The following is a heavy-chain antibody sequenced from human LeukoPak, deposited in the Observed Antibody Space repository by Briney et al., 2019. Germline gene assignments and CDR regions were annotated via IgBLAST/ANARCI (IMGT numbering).Heavy chain of an antibody. CDR2: IIPIFGTA. CDR3: ARGRDGYNSFDY. J-gene: IGHJ4*02. V-gene: IGHV1-69*05. D-gene: IGHD5-24*01. CDR1: GYTFTSYG. Sequence: PRASVKVSCKASGYTFTSYGISWVRQAPGQELEWMGGIIPIFGTANYAQKFQGRVTITTDESTSTAYMELSSLRSEDTAVYYCARGRDGYNSFDYWGQGTLVTVSS.